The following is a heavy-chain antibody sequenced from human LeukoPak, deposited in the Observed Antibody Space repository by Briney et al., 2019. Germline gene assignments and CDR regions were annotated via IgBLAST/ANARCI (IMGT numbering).Heavy chain of an antibody. CDR3: ATERAGTSGYIVFEN. V-gene: IGHV3-74*01. Sequence: PGGSLRLSCAASGFTFRNYWMHWVRHAPGKGLVWVSRITPDEITTYADSVKGRFTISRDNAKNMLYLQMNSLRAEDTAVYYCATERAGTSGYIVFENWGQGTLVTVSS. CDR1: GFTFRNYW. J-gene: IGHJ4*02. CDR2: ITPDEIT. D-gene: IGHD1-1*01.